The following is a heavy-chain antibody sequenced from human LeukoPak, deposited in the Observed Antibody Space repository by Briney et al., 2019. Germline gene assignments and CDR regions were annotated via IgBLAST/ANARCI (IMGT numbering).Heavy chain of an antibody. D-gene: IGHD3-3*01. CDR2: IYHSGST. CDR3: ARARSLSTIFGVATPFSY. V-gene: IGHV4-38-2*02. Sequence: SETLSLTCTVSGYSISSGYYWGWIRQPPGKGLEWIGSIYHSGSTYYNPSLKSRVTISVDTSKNQFSLKLTSVTAADPDVHCCARARSLSTIFGVATPFSYWRGGTLDSLSS. J-gene: IGHJ4*02. CDR1: GYSISSGYY.